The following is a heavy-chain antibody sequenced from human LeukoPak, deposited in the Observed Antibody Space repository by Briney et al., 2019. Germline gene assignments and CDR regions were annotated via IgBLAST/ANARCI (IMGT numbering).Heavy chain of an antibody. CDR3: ARGPIAAPGTCDY. J-gene: IGHJ4*02. V-gene: IGHV4-4*02. Sequence: SGTLSLTCAVSGGSISSSNWWSWVRQPPGKGLEGIGEIYHSGSTNYNPSLKSRVSISVDKSKNQFSLRLSSVTAADTAVYYCARGPIAAPGTCDYWGQGTLVTVSS. CDR1: GGSISSSNW. CDR2: IYHSGST. D-gene: IGHD6-13*01.